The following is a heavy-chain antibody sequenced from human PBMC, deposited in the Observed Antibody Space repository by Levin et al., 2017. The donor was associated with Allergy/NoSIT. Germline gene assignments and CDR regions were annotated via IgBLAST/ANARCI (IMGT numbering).Heavy chain of an antibody. D-gene: IGHD5-24*01. CDR3: ATINTAQVTDPPS. V-gene: IGHV1-69*01. Sequence: KISCKASGGTFSSFNNFAISWVRQAPGQGLEWLGGIVPMFGMANYAQNFQGRVTITADESTTTTYMELSTLRSEDTAVYYCATINTAQVTDPPSWGQGTLVTVSS. CDR1: GGTFSSFNNFA. CDR2: IVPMFGMA. J-gene: IGHJ5*02.